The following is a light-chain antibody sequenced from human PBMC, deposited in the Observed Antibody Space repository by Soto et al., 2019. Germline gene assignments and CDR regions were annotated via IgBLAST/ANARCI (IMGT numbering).Light chain of an antibody. CDR3: QSYDSSLSGWL. CDR1: SSNIGSNT. V-gene: IGLV1-40*01. Sequence: QSVLTQPPSASGTPGQRVTISCSGSSSNIGSNTVNWYQQVPGTAPKLLIYGDSNRPSGVPDRFSGSKSGTSASLAITGLQAEDEADYYCQSYDSSLSGWLFGGGTKVTVL. CDR2: GDS. J-gene: IGLJ3*02.